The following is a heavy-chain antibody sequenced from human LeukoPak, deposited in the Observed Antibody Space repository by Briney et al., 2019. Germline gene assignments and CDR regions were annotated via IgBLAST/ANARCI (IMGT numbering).Heavy chain of an antibody. CDR1: GGSFSGYY. J-gene: IGHJ4*02. Sequence: SETLSLTCTVYGGSFSGYYWSWIRQPPGKGLEWIGEINHSGSTNYNPSLKSRVTISVDTSKNQFSLKLSSVTAADTAVYYCARVQSYYYDSSGYYYGPSYFDYWGQGTLVTVSS. CDR3: ARVQSYYYDSSGYYYGPSYFDY. V-gene: IGHV4-34*01. D-gene: IGHD3-22*01. CDR2: INHSGST.